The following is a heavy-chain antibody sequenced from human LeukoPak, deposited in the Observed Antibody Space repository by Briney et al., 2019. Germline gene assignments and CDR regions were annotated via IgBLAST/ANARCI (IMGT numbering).Heavy chain of an antibody. D-gene: IGHD3-3*01. V-gene: IGHV4-34*01. Sequence: PSETLSLTCAVYGGSFSGYYWSLIRQPPGKGLEWIGEINHSGSTNYNPSLKSRVTISVDTSKNQFSLKLSSVTAADTAVYYCARAGDYDFWSGYFPNWFDPWGQGTLVTVSS. CDR2: INHSGST. J-gene: IGHJ5*02. CDR1: GGSFSGYY. CDR3: ARAGDYDFWSGYFPNWFDP.